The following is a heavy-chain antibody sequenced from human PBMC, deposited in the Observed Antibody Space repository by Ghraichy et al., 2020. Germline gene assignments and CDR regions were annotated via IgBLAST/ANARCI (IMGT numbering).Heavy chain of an antibody. D-gene: IGHD2-15*01. V-gene: IGHV4-59*01. CDR1: GGSISSYY. CDR3: ARDRGVVAANNWYFDL. CDR2: IYYSGST. J-gene: IGHJ2*01. Sequence: SQTLSLTCTVSGGSISSYYWSWIRQPPGKGLEWIGYIYYSGSTNYNPSLKSRVTISVETSKNQFSLKLSPVTAADTAVYYFARDRGVVAANNWYFDLWGRGTLVTVSS.